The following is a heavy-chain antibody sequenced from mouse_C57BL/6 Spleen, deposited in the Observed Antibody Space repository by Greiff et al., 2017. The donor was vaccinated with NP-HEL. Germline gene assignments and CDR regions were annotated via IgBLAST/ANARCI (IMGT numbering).Heavy chain of an antibody. Sequence: EVKLQESGPGLVKPSQSLSLTCSVTGYSITSGYYWNWIRQFPGNKLEWMGYISYDGSNNYNPSLKNRISITRDTSKNQFFLKLNSVTTEDTATDYCARGQLRPTGAMDYWGQGTSVTVSS. D-gene: IGHD3-2*02. J-gene: IGHJ4*01. CDR3: ARGQLRPTGAMDY. CDR2: ISYDGSN. V-gene: IGHV3-6*01. CDR1: GYSITSGYY.